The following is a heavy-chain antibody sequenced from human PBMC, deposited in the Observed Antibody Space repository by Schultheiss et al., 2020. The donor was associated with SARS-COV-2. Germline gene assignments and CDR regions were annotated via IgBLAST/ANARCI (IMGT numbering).Heavy chain of an antibody. CDR3: ARVQGYERDY. J-gene: IGHJ4*02. CDR1: GFTFSSYS. Sequence: GGSLRLSCAASGFTFSSYSMNWVRQAPGKGLEWVSSISSSSSTIYYADSVKGRFTISRDNSKNTLYLQMNSLRAEDTAVYYCARVQGYERDYWGQGTLVTVSS. V-gene: IGHV3-48*01. CDR2: ISSSSSTI. D-gene: IGHD5-12*01.